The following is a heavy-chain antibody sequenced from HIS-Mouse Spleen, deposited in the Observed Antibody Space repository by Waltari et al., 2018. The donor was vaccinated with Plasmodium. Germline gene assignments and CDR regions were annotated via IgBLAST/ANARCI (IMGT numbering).Heavy chain of an antibody. Sequence: EVQLVESVGGLVQPGGALRLSCAASVFTFSSYWMSWVRQAPGKGLEWVANIKEDGSEKYYVDSVKGRFTISRDNAKNSLYLQMNSLRAEDTAVYYCASSWYWYFDLWGRGTLVTVSS. V-gene: IGHV3-7*01. D-gene: IGHD6-13*01. CDR1: VFTFSSYW. CDR3: ASSWYWYFDL. J-gene: IGHJ2*01. CDR2: IKEDGSEK.